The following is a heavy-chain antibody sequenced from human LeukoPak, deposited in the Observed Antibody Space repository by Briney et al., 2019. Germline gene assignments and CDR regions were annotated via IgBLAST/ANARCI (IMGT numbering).Heavy chain of an antibody. Sequence: GRSLRLSCAASGFTFSSYGMHWVRQAPGKGLEWVAVIRYDGSNKYYADSVKGRFTISRDNSKNTLYLQMNSLRAEDTAVYYCASGRTPGQWEPFDWGQGTLVTVSS. CDR3: ASGRTPGQWEPFD. D-gene: IGHD1-26*01. CDR1: GFTFSSYG. CDR2: IRYDGSNK. V-gene: IGHV3-33*01. J-gene: IGHJ4*02.